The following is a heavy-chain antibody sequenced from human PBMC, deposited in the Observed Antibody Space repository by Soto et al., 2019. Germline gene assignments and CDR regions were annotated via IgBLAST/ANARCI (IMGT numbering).Heavy chain of an antibody. CDR3: ARRVASSGWYYCYMDV. CDR2: IYYSGST. CDR1: GGSISSYY. J-gene: IGHJ6*03. Sequence: QVQLQESGPGLVKPSETLSLTCTVSGGSISSYYWSWIRQPPGKGLEWIGYIYYSGSTNYNPSLKSRVTVSVDTSKSQFALKLSSVTAAATAVYYCARRVASSGWYYCYMDVWGKGTTVTVSS. D-gene: IGHD6-19*01. V-gene: IGHV4-59*08.